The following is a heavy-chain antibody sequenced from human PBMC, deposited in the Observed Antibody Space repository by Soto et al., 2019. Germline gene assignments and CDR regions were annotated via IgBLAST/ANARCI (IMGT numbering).Heavy chain of an antibody. V-gene: IGHV3-23*01. CDR2: LSHGGAYT. D-gene: IGHD4-17*01. CDR1: GFSFSTYS. CDR3: AKWSGYGDA. Sequence: GGSLRLSCAASGFSFSTYSMAWIRQAPGKWPEWVSGLSHGGAYTFYADSVKGRFTISVDISQNTVYLQMNSLRTEDTAVYYCAKWSGYGDAWGQGXLVTVYS. J-gene: IGHJ4*02.